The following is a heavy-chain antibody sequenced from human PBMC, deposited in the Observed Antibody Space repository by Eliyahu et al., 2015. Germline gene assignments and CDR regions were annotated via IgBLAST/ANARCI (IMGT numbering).Heavy chain of an antibody. CDR2: IYSSGST. V-gene: IGHV4-39*01. D-gene: IGHD6-13*01. Sequence: QLQLQESGPGLVKPSETLSLTCTVSGGSISSSSPYWGWIRQTPGKRLEWIGSIYSSGSTYYNPSLKSRVTISADTSKNQFSLKLSSVTVADTGVYYCARLHGGSSWSSKTDFDYWGQGTLVTVSS. CDR3: ARLHGGSSWSSKTDFDY. J-gene: IGHJ4*02. CDR1: GGSISSSSPY.